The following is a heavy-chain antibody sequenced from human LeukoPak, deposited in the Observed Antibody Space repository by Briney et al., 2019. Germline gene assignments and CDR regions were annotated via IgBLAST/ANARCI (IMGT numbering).Heavy chain of an antibody. V-gene: IGHV1-2*02. J-gene: IGHJ6*02. CDR2: INPNSGGT. CDR3: AREYYYYYGMDV. Sequence: ASVKVSCKASGYTFTGYYMHWVRQAPGQGLEWMGWINPNSGGTNYAQKFQGRVTMTRDTSIRTAYMELSRLRSDDTAVYYCAREYYYYYGMDVWGQGTTGTVS. CDR1: GYTFTGYY.